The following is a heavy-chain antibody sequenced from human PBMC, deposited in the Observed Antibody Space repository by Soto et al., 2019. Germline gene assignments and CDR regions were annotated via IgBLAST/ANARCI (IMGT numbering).Heavy chain of an antibody. CDR2: INPNSGGT. D-gene: IGHD3-10*01. CDR1: GYTFTGYY. J-gene: IGHJ4*02. Sequence: ASVKVSCKASGYTFTGYYMHRVRQAPGQGLEWMGWINPNSGGTNYAQKFQGWVTMTRDTSISTAYMELSSLRSEDTAVYYCARAPPNTYGSGYFVWGQGTLVTVSS. V-gene: IGHV1-2*04. CDR3: ARAPPNTYGSGYFV.